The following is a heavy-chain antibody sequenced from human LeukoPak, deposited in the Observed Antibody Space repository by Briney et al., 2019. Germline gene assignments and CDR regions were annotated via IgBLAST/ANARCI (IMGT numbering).Heavy chain of an antibody. CDR1: GFTFSSYS. CDR3: ARDWSSGYDYAFDY. CDR2: ISSSSSYI. J-gene: IGHJ4*02. Sequence: GGSRRLSCAASGFTFSSYSMNWVRQAPGKGLEWVSSISSSSSYIYYADSVKGRFTISRDNAKNSLYLQMNSLRAEDTAVYYCARDWSSGYDYAFDYWGQGTLVTVSS. D-gene: IGHD5-12*01. V-gene: IGHV3-21*01.